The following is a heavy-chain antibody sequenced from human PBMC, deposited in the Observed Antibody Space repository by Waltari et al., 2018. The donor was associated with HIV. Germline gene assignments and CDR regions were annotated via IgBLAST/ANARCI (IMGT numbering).Heavy chain of an antibody. D-gene: IGHD2-15*01. CDR3: ARDWWQLPSGGYFFDY. CDR2: SNPKSVVT. J-gene: IGHJ4*02. CDR1: RFTFTAYY. Sequence: QVQLVQSGAEVKKPGASVKVSCTASRFTFTAYYVHWVRQAPGQGLEWMGWSNPKSVVTHFAQNFQGRINMTRDTSIKTAYLELSRLQSDDTAVYYCARDWWQLPSGGYFFDYWGQGTLVTVSS. V-gene: IGHV1-2*02.